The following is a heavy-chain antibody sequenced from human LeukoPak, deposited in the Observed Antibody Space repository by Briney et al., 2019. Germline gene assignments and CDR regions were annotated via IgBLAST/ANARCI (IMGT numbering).Heavy chain of an antibody. V-gene: IGHV6-1*01. CDR3: ARGSRDDYGDYVWFDP. CDR1: GDSVSSGSGG. CDR2: IYYGSQWYN. J-gene: IGHJ5*02. Sequence: SQTLSLSCDISGDSVSSGSGGWNWIRQSPSRGLEWLGRIYYGSQWYNDDAVSVKGRISINPDTAKNQFSLKLSSVTAADTAVYYCARGSRDDYGDYVWFDPWGQGTLVTVSS. D-gene: IGHD4-17*01.